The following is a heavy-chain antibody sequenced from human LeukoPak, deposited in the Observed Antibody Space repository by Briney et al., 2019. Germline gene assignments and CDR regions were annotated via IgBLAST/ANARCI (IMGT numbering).Heavy chain of an antibody. CDR2: ISAYNGNT. D-gene: IGHD1-20*01. Sequence: ASVKVSCKASGYTFTSYGISWVRQAPGQGLEWMGWISAYNGNTNYARKLQGRVTMTTDTSTSTAYMELRSLRSDDTAVYYCARDNWRGPQQHFDYWGQGTLVTVSS. J-gene: IGHJ4*02. CDR1: GYTFTSYG. CDR3: ARDNWRGPQQHFDY. V-gene: IGHV1-18*01.